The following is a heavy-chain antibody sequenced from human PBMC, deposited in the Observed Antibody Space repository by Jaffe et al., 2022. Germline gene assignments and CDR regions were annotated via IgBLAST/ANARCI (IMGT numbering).Heavy chain of an antibody. D-gene: IGHD6-13*01. Sequence: EVQLVESGGVVVQPGGSLRLSCAASGFTFDDYAMHWVRQAPGKGLEWVSLISWDGGSTYYADSVKGRFTISRDNSKNSLYLQMNSLRAEDTALYYCARTAAGTGRSDLALRLYFDYWGQGTLVTVSS. CDR3: ARTAAGTGRSDLALRLYFDY. J-gene: IGHJ4*02. CDR2: ISWDGGST. V-gene: IGHV3-43D*04. CDR1: GFTFDDYA.